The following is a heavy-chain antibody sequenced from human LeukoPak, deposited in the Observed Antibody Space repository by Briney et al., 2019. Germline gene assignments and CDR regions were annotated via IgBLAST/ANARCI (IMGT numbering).Heavy chain of an antibody. CDR1: GGSISSSSYY. Sequence: SETLSLTCTVSGGSISSSSYYWGWIRQPPGKGLEWIGSIYYSGSTYYNPSLKSRVTISVDTSKNQFSLKLSSVTAADTAVYYCARLVVREVYFDYWGQGTLVTVSS. CDR2: IYYSGST. V-gene: IGHV4-39*01. D-gene: IGHD3-10*01. CDR3: ARLVVREVYFDY. J-gene: IGHJ4*02.